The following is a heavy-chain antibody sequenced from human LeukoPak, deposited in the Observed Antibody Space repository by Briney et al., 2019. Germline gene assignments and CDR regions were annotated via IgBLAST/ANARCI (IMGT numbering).Heavy chain of an antibody. D-gene: IGHD1-14*01. CDR3: ARNPRRNYYYYYMDV. CDR2: ISYDGSNK. CDR1: GFTFSSYA. V-gene: IGHV3-30*04. Sequence: GGSLRLSCAASGFTFSSYAMHWVRQAPGKGLEWVAVISYDGSNKYYADSVKGRFTISRDNSKNTLYLQMNSLRAEDTALYYCARNPRRNYYYYYMDVWGKGTTVTVSS. J-gene: IGHJ6*03.